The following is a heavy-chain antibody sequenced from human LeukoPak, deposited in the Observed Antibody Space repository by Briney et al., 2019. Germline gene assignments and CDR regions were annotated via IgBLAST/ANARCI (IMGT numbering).Heavy chain of an antibody. CDR2: ISVSGGST. D-gene: IGHD6-13*01. V-gene: IGHV3-23*01. Sequence: GGSLRLPCAASGFTFRSYAMSWVRQAPGKGLEWVSGISVSGGSTYYADSVKGRFTISRDNSKSTLYLQMNSLRAEDTAVYYCAKYGSSSWYFGFDIWGQGTMVTVSS. CDR1: GFTFRSYA. CDR3: AKYGSSSWYFGFDI. J-gene: IGHJ3*02.